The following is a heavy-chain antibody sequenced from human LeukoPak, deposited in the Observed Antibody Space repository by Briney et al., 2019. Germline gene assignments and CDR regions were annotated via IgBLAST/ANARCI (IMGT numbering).Heavy chain of an antibody. J-gene: IGHJ4*02. D-gene: IGHD1-26*01. CDR1: GFTFSSYW. CDR3: TRSMNSGSYPDY. CDR2: VNSDGSST. V-gene: IGHV3-74*01. Sequence: GGSLRLSCAASGFTFSSYWMHWVRQAPGKGLVWVSRVNSDGSSTSYADSVKGRFTISRDNAKNTVYLQMNSLRAEDTAVYYCTRSMNSGSYPDYWGQGTLVTVSS.